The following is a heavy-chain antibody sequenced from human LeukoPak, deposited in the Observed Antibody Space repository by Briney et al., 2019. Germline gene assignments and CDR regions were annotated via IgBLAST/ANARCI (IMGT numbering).Heavy chain of an antibody. J-gene: IGHJ2*01. CDR2: ISGSGGST. D-gene: IGHD1-26*01. Sequence: GGSLRLSWAASGFTFSSYAMSWVRQAPGKGLEWVSAISGSGGSTYYADSVKGRFTISRDNSKNTLYLQMNSLRAEDTAVYYCAKGPWELRGYFDLWGRGTLVTVSS. CDR1: GFTFSSYA. V-gene: IGHV3-23*01. CDR3: AKGPWELRGYFDL.